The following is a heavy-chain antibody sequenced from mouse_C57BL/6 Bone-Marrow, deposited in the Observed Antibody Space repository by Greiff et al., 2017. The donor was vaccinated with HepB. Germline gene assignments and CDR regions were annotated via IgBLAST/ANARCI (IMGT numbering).Heavy chain of an antibody. CDR3: ARGGGYDGNYGKGY. V-gene: IGHV5-17*01. CDR1: GFTFSDYG. J-gene: IGHJ2*01. Sequence: EVQLVESGGGLVKPGGSLKLSCAASGFTFSDYGMHWVRQAPEKGLEWVAYISSGSSTIYYADTVKGRFTISRDNDKNTLFLQMTSLRSEDTAMYYCARGGGYDGNYGKGYWGQGTTLTVSS. CDR2: ISSGSSTI. D-gene: IGHD2-1*01.